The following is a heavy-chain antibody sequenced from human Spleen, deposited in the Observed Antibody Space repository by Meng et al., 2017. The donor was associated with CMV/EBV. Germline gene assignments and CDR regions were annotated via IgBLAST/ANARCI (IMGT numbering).Heavy chain of an antibody. CDR3: ARVSRTPIFGVGAYYFDF. CDR2: INSDGSST. D-gene: IGHD3-3*01. V-gene: IGHV3-74*01. Sequence: FSSFWMHWVHQDPGKGLVWDSRINSDGSSTTYAESVKGRFTISRDSAKNTLYLQMNSLRAEDTAVYYCARVSRTPIFGVGAYYFDFWGQGTLVTVSS. CDR1: FSSFW. J-gene: IGHJ4*02.